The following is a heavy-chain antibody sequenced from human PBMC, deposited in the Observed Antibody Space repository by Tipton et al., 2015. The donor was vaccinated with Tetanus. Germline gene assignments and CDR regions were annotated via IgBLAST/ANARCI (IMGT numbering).Heavy chain of an antibody. CDR2: IYHSGST. D-gene: IGHD3-10*01. CDR1: GGSISSGGYS. V-gene: IGHV4-30-2*01. Sequence: TLSLTCAVSGGSISSGGYSWSWIRQPPGKGLEWIGYIYHSGSTYYNPSLKSRVTISVDRSKNQFSLKLSSVTAADTAVYCCARVVIWFGAPPSHFDYWGQGTLVTVSS. J-gene: IGHJ4*02. CDR3: ARVVIWFGAPPSHFDY.